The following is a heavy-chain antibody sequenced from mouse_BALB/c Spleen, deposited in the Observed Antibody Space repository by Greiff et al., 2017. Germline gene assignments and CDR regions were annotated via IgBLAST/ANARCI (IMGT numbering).Heavy chain of an antibody. CDR1: GFSLTSYG. J-gene: IGHJ1*01. Sequence: VKLVESGPDLVAPSQSLSITCTVSGFSLTSYGVHWVRQPPGKGLEWLVVIWSDGSTTYNSALKSRLSISKDNSKSQVFLKMNSLQTDDTAMYYCARQRDGSNYWYFDVWGAGTTVTVSS. CDR2: IWSDGST. D-gene: IGHD1-1*01. CDR3: ARQRDGSNYWYFDV. V-gene: IGHV2-6-2*01.